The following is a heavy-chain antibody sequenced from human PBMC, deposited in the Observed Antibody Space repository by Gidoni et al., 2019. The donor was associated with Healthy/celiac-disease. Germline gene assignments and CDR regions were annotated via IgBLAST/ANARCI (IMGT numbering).Heavy chain of an antibody. CDR3: AHSKPSGYCSSTSCYVDWFDP. J-gene: IGHJ5*02. D-gene: IGHD2-2*01. CDR1: GFSLSTSGVG. Sequence: QITLKESGPTLVKPTQTLTLTCTFSGFSLSTSGVGVGWIRQPPGKALEWLALIYWNDDKRYSPSLKSRLTITKDTSKNQVVLTMTNMDPVDTATYYCAHSKPSGYCSSTSCYVDWFDPWGQGTLVTVSS. V-gene: IGHV2-5*01. CDR2: IYWNDDK.